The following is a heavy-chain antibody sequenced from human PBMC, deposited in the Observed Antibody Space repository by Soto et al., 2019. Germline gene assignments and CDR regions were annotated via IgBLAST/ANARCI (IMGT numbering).Heavy chain of an antibody. CDR2: ISGSGGST. V-gene: IGHV3-23*01. CDR3: AKAIKKRGYSGYPLPYFDY. J-gene: IGHJ4*02. CDR1: GFTFSSYA. Sequence: GGSLRLSCAASGFTFSSYAMSWVRQAPGKGLEWVSAISGSGGSTYYADSVKGRFTISRDNSKNTLYLQMNSLRAEDTAVYYCAKAIKKRGYSGYPLPYFDYWGQGTLVTVSS. D-gene: IGHD5-12*01.